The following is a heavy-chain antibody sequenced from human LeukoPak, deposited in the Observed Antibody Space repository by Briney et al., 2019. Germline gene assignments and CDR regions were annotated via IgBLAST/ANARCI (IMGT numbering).Heavy chain of an antibody. CDR2: IRSKANSYAT. CDR3: TRQRYCSGGSCYSFFWFDP. CDR1: GFTFSGSA. J-gene: IGHJ5*02. Sequence: PGGSLKLSYAASGFTFSGSAMHWVRQASGKGLEWVGRIRSKANSYATAYAASVKGRFTISRDDSKNTAYLQMNSLKTEDTAVYYCTRQRYCSGGSCYSFFWFDPWGQGTLVTVSS. D-gene: IGHD2-15*01. V-gene: IGHV3-73*01.